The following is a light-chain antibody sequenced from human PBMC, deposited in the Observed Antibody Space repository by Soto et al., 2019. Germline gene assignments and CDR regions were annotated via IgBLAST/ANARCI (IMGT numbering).Light chain of an antibody. Sequence: DIVLTQSPDSLAVSLGERATIHCKSSQTIFYTSSNKNYLAWYQQRPGQPPKLLIYWASDRESGVPNRFSGSGSGTGFTLTISGLQAEDVAVYYCQQYYSTPFTFGPGTRLDIK. CDR2: WAS. J-gene: IGKJ3*01. V-gene: IGKV4-1*01. CDR1: QTIFYTSSNKNY. CDR3: QQYYSTPFT.